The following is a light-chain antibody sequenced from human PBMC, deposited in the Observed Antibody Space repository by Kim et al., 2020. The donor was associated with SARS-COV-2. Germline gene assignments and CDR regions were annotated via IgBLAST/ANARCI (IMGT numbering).Light chain of an antibody. Sequence: DIVMTQSPLSLPVTPGEPASFSCRSSQSLLHSNGYQYLDWYLQKAGQSPQLLIYLGSHRASGVPDRFSGSGSGTDFTLKISRVEAEDVGVYYCMQALLTPYTFGQGTKLEI. V-gene: IGKV2-28*01. CDR3: MQALLTPYT. CDR1: QSLLHSNGYQY. J-gene: IGKJ2*01. CDR2: LGS.